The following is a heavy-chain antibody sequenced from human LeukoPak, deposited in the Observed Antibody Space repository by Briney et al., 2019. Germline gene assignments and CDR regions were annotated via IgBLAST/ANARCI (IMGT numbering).Heavy chain of an antibody. J-gene: IGHJ6*03. D-gene: IGHD6-19*01. Sequence: SQTLSLTCAISGDSVSSNSAAWNWIRQSPSRGLEWLGRTYYRSKRYNDYAVSVKSRITINPDTSKNQFSLQLNSVTPEDTAVYYCASSPCIAVAGTLCYYYYYMDVWGKGTTVTVSS. V-gene: IGHV6-1*01. CDR3: ASSPCIAVAGTLCYYYYYMDV. CDR2: TYYRSKRYN. CDR1: GDSVSSNSAA.